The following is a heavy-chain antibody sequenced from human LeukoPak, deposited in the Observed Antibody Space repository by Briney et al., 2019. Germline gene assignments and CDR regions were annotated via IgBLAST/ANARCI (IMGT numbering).Heavy chain of an antibody. J-gene: IGHJ4*02. CDR2: INPNSGGT. D-gene: IGHD5-24*01. V-gene: IGHV1-2*02. CDR3: ARGVDGYSVFDY. Sequence: ASVKVSCKASGYTFTGYYMHWVRQAPGQGLEWMGWINPNSGGTNYAQKFQGRVTITADKSTSTAYMELSSLRSEDTAVYYCARGVDGYSVFDYWGQGTLVTVSS. CDR1: GYTFTGYY.